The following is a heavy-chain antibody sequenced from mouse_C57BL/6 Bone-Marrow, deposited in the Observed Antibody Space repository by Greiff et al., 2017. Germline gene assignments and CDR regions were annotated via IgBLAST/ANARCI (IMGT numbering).Heavy chain of an antibody. Sequence: QVQLQQPGAELVMPGASVKLSCKASGYTFTSYWMHWVKQRPGQGLEWIGEIDPSDSYTNYNQKFTGKSTLTVDKSSSTAYMQLSSLTSEDSAVYYCAREVGLLGDYFDYWGQGTTLTVSS. V-gene: IGHV1-69*01. D-gene: IGHD1-1*01. J-gene: IGHJ2*01. CDR1: GYTFTSYW. CDR2: IDPSDSYT. CDR3: AREVGLLGDYFDY.